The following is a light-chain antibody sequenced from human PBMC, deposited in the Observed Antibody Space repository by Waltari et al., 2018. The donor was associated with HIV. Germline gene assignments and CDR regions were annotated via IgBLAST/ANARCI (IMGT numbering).Light chain of an antibody. CDR3: NSYTTSSTWV. CDR2: DVS. J-gene: IGLJ3*02. V-gene: IGLV2-14*01. Sequence: QSALTQPASVSGSPGQSITISCTGTNSHVGAYDYVSWYQHHPGKAPKLMIFDVSNRPSGISNRFSGSKSDNTASLTISGLQAEDEADYYCNSYTTSSTWVFGGGTKLTVL. CDR1: NSHVGAYDY.